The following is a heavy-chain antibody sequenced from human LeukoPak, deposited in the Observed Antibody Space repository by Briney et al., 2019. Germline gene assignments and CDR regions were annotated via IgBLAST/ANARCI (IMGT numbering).Heavy chain of an antibody. CDR1: GFTFSSYG. J-gene: IGHJ4*02. D-gene: IGHD3-3*01. Sequence: GRSLRLSCAASGFTFSSYGMHWVRQAPGKGLEWVAVIWYGGSNKYYADSVKGRFTISRDNSKNTLYLQMNSLRAEDTALYYCAREYDFWSGDIDYWAREPWSPSPQ. CDR2: IWYGGSNK. V-gene: IGHV3-33*01. CDR3: AREYDFWSGDIDY.